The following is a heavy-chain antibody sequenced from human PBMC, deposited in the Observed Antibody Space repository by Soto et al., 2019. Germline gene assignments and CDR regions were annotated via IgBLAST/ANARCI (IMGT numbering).Heavy chain of an antibody. D-gene: IGHD3-10*01. Sequence: QVQLVASGGGVVQPGRSLRLSCDASGFTFSAYAMHWVRQAPGKGLEWVAVISVDGRKTYYADSMKGRFTISRDNSKDTLYLQMNSLRAEDTAVYHWATLGSETGKLYYVDYWGQGTVVTVSS. J-gene: IGHJ4*02. V-gene: IGHV3-30*04. CDR1: GFTFSAYA. CDR2: ISVDGRKT. CDR3: ATLGSETGKLYYVDY.